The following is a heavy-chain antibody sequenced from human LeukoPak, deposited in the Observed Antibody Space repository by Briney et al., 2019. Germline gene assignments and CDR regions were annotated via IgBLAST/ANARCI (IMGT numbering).Heavy chain of an antibody. Sequence: PGGSLRVSCAASGFTFSDHYMDWVRQAPGKGLEWVARIRNKAKSYTTEYAASVKGRFTISRDDSKNSLHLQMNSLKTEDTAVYYCARASGSSSTNYHYGMDVWGQGTTVTVSS. J-gene: IGHJ6*02. CDR3: ARASGSSSTNYHYGMDV. CDR1: GFTFSDHY. V-gene: IGHV3-72*01. CDR2: IRNKAKSYTT. D-gene: IGHD1-26*01.